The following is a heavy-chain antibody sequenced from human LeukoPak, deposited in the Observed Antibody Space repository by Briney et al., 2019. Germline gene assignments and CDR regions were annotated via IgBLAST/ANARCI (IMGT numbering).Heavy chain of an antibody. Sequence: PGGSLRLSCAASGFPISSYWMNWVRQAPGKGLEWVANINENGSDRYYVDSVKGRSTISRDNANNSLYLKMNSLRAEDMAVYSCARGYYYDSGSNWFDPWGQGTLATVSS. CDR1: GFPISSYW. CDR2: INENGSDR. J-gene: IGHJ5*02. CDR3: ARGYYYDSGSNWFDP. D-gene: IGHD3-10*01. V-gene: IGHV3-7*01.